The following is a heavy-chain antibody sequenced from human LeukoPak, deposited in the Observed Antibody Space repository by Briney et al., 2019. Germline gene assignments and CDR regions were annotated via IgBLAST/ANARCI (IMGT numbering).Heavy chain of an antibody. Sequence: GRSLRLSCAASGFTFSSYGMHWVRQAPGKGLEWGAAIWYDGSNKYYADSVKGRFTISRDNSKNTLYLQMNSLRAEDTAVYYCAREATTVVTPSPWFDPWGQGTLVTVSS. CDR2: IWYDGSNK. V-gene: IGHV3-33*01. CDR3: AREATTVVTPSPWFDP. J-gene: IGHJ5*02. D-gene: IGHD4-23*01. CDR1: GFTFSSYG.